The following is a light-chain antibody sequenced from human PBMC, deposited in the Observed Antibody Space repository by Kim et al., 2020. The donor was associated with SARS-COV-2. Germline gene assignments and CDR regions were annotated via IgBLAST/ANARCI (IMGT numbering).Light chain of an antibody. CDR2: KDN. CDR3: GTWDDRLDAGV. CDR1: TSNTRNNL. V-gene: IGLV1-51*01. Sequence: GQRFTISCTGGTSNTRNNLVSWYQHLPGTAPKVLIYKDNKRPSGVPGRFSASKSGTSATLAITGLQTGDEGDYYCGTWDDRLDAGVFGGGTQLTVL. J-gene: IGLJ3*02.